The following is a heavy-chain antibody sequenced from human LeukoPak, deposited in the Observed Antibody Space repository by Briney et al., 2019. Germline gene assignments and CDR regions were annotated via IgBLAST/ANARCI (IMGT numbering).Heavy chain of an antibody. CDR2: IYYSGST. D-gene: IGHD6-19*01. CDR1: GGSISSYY. Sequence: SETLSLTCTVSGGSISSYYWSWIRQPPGKGLEWIGYIYYSGSTNYNPSLKSRVTISVDTSKNQFSLKLSSVTAADTAVYYCARDLGYSSGIADWGQGTLVTVSS. V-gene: IGHV4-59*12. J-gene: IGHJ4*02. CDR3: ARDLGYSSGIAD.